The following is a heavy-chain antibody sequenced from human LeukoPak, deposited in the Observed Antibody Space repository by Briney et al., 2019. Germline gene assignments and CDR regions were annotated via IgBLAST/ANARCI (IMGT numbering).Heavy chain of an antibody. V-gene: IGHV1-24*01. J-gene: IGHJ4*02. Sequence: ASVKVSCKVSGYTLTELSMHWVRQAPGKGLEWMGGFDPEDGETIYAQKFQGRVTMTGDTSTDTAYMELSSLRSEDTAVYYCARVGYFDFDYWGQGTLVTVSS. CDR1: GYTLTELS. CDR2: FDPEDGET. D-gene: IGHD3-9*01. CDR3: ARVGYFDFDY.